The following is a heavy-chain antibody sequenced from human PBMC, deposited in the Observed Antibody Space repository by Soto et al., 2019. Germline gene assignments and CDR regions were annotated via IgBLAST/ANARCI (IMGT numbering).Heavy chain of an antibody. CDR3: AMGLAAAGPFDY. J-gene: IGHJ4*02. V-gene: IGHV3-23*04. CDR2: ISGSGGTT. D-gene: IGHD6-13*01. CDR1: GFTFSSSA. Sequence: EVQLVESGGGLVQPGGSLRLSCAASGFTFSSSAMSWVRQAPGKGLEWVSAISGSGGTTFYADSVKGRFTISRDNSKNTLFLQMISLRAEDTAAYYCAMGLAAAGPFDYWGQGTLVTVSS.